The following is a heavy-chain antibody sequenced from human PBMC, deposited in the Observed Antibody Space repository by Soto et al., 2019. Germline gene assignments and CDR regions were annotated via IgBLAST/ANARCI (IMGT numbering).Heavy chain of an antibody. J-gene: IGHJ4*02. V-gene: IGHV3-30*03. CDR2: ISYDGSDK. CDR3: GFAASVVTSIPGY. Sequence: GGSLRLSCAASGFAFSSYGMHWVRQAPGKGLEWVALISYDGSDKNYADSVKGRFTVSRDNSNNTVFLQMNSLRPEDTAVYYCGFAASVVTSIPGYWGQGALVTVSS. D-gene: IGHD2-21*02. CDR1: GFAFSSYG.